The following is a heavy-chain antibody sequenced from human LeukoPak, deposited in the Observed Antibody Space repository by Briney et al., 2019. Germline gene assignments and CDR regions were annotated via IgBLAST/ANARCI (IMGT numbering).Heavy chain of an antibody. CDR1: GFTFSSYG. D-gene: IGHD1-14*01. CDR2: IWYDGSNK. Sequence: GGSLRLSCAASGFTFSSYGMHCVRQAPGKGLEWVAVIWYDGSNKYYADSVKGRFTISRDNSKNTLYLQMNSLRAEDTAVYYCAKDASPYIDYWGQGTLVTVSS. V-gene: IGHV3-33*06. J-gene: IGHJ4*02. CDR3: AKDASPYIDY.